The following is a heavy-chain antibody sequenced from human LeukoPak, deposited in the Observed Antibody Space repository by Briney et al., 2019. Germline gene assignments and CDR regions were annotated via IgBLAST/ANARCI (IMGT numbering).Heavy chain of an antibody. V-gene: IGHV3-23*01. D-gene: IGHD6-13*01. CDR3: ARGGILYGMDV. J-gene: IGHJ6*02. CDR2: ISGSGGNT. Sequence: GASLRLSCAASRFTFSAYSMTWVRQAPGKGLEWVSAISGSGGNTYYADSVKGRFTISRDNSKNTLYLQMNSLRAEDTAAYYCARGGILYGMDVWGQGTTVTVS. CDR1: RFTFSAYS.